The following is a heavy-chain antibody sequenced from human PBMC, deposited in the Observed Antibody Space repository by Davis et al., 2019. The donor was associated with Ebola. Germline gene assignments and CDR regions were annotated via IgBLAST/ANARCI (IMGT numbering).Heavy chain of an antibody. D-gene: IGHD3-16*01. Sequence: SETLSLTCAVYGGSFSGYYWSWIRQPPGKGLEWIGEINHSGSTNYNPSLKSRVTISVDPSKNQFSLKLSSVTAADTAVYYCATAHPLGDWYFDLWGRGTLVTVSS. CDR2: INHSGST. CDR1: GGSFSGYY. CDR3: ATAHPLGDWYFDL. J-gene: IGHJ2*01. V-gene: IGHV4-34*01.